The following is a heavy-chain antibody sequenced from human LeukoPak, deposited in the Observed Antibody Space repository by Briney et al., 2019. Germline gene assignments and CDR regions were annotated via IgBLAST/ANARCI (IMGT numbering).Heavy chain of an antibody. D-gene: IGHD3-22*01. Sequence: PGGSLRLSCAASGFTFSSYAMSWVRQAPGEGLEWVSAISGSGGSTYYADSVKGRFTISRDNSKNTLYLQMNSLRAEDTAVYYCANGAGYYYDSSGPGSFDYWGQGTLVTVSS. CDR3: ANGAGYYYDSSGPGSFDY. V-gene: IGHV3-23*01. CDR2: ISGSGGST. J-gene: IGHJ4*02. CDR1: GFTFSSYA.